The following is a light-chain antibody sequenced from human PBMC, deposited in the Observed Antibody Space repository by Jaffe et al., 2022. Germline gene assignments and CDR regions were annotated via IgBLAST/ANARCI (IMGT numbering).Light chain of an antibody. V-gene: IGKV3-11*01. CDR2: GAS. J-gene: IGKJ2*01. CDR1: ESIRTD. Sequence: VLTQSPATLSLSPGERATLACRASESIRTDLAWYQQKPGQAPRLLIYGASKRATGIPARFSGSGSGTDFTLTISGLESEDFAVYYCQERTNRPPGYTFGQGTKLEIK. CDR3: QERTNRPPGYT.